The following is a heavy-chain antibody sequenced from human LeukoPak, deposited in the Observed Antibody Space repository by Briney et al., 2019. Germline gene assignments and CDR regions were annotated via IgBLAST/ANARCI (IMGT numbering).Heavy chain of an antibody. CDR2: IYTSGTT. CDR3: ARLYVFVSAPDAFDI. V-gene: IGHV4-4*07. D-gene: IGHD3-10*02. Sequence: SETLSLTCTVSGGSISSYYWSWIRQPAGKGLEWIGRIYTSGTTDYNPSLKSRVTMSVDTSKNQFSLKLSTVTAADTAVYYCARLYVFVSAPDAFDIWGQGTLVTVSS. CDR1: GGSISSYY. J-gene: IGHJ3*02.